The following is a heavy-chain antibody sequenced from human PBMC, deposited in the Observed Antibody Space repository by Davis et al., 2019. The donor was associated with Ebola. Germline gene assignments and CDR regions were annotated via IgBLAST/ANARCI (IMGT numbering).Heavy chain of an antibody. CDR3: AKGYSSGRLDV. CDR1: GFTFNNYA. J-gene: IGHJ6*02. D-gene: IGHD6-19*01. CDR2: ISSRSTTI. Sequence: GGSLRLSCAASGFTFNNYAMSWVRQAPGKGLEWVSVISSRSTTIYYADSVRGRFTISRDNSKNTLYLQMSSLRADDTAVYYCAKGYSSGRLDVWGQGTTVTVSS. V-gene: IGHV3-23*01.